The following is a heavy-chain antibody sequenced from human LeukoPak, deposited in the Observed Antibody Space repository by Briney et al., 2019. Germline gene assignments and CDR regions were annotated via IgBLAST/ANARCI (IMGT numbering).Heavy chain of an antibody. CDR3: AKVNYDILTGYYDAFDI. Sequence: PGGSLRLSCAASGFTFSSYEMNWVRQAPGKGLEWVSYISSSGSTIYYADSVKGRFTISRDNSKNTLYLQMNSLRAEDTAVYYCAKVNYDILTGYYDAFDIWGQGTMVTVSS. V-gene: IGHV3-48*03. D-gene: IGHD3-9*01. CDR1: GFTFSSYE. J-gene: IGHJ3*02. CDR2: ISSSGSTI.